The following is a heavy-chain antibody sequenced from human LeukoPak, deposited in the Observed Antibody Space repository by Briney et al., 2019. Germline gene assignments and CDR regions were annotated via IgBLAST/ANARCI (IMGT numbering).Heavy chain of an antibody. D-gene: IGHD1-26*01. CDR3: ASSGSYRFDY. J-gene: IGHJ4*02. CDR1: GFTFSGFG. CDR2: ISTSGSAM. Sequence: GGSLRLSCAASGFTFSGFGMHWVRQAPGKGLEWVSHISTSGSAMYYADSVKGRFTISRDNAKDSLYLQMNSLRDEDTAVYYCASSGSYRFDYWGQGTLVTVSS. V-gene: IGHV3-48*02.